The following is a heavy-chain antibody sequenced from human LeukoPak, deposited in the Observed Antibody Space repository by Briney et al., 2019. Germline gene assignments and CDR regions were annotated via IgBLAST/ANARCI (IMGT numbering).Heavy chain of an antibody. V-gene: IGHV3-23*01. Sequence: GGSLRLSCAASGFTFTTYAMIWVRQAPGKGLEWVSAISGSGGSTYYADSVKGRFTISRDNSKNTLYLQMNSLRADDTAVYYCASQLTVTKEGDWFDPWGQGTLVTVSS. CDR1: GFTFTTYA. CDR3: ASQLTVTKEGDWFDP. J-gene: IGHJ5*02. D-gene: IGHD4-17*01. CDR2: ISGSGGST.